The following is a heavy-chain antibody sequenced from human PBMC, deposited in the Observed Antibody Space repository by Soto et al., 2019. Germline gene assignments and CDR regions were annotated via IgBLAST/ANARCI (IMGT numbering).Heavy chain of an antibody. Sequence: EVQLVESGGGSVQPGGSLRLSCEASGFTFSSYWMHWVRQVPGKGLVWVSRLNGDGTTTNYADSVKGRFTISRDNAKNTVYLQMSSLRAEDTAVYYCARGIRIYYGMDVWGQGTTVTVSS. CDR3: ARGIRIYYGMDV. J-gene: IGHJ6*02. D-gene: IGHD2-15*01. CDR2: LNGDGTTT. CDR1: GFTFSSYW. V-gene: IGHV3-74*01.